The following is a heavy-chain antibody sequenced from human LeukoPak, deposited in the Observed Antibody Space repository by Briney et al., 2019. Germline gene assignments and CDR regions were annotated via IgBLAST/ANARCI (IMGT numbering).Heavy chain of an antibody. CDR1: GYTFTSYA. D-gene: IGHD6-13*01. CDR2: INTHTGNP. J-gene: IGHJ4*02. V-gene: IGHV7-4-1*02. Sequence: GASVKVSCKASGYTFTSYAMNWVRQAPGQGLEWMGWINTHTGNPTYAQGFTGRFVFSLDTSVSTAYLQISSLKAEDTAVYFCARLPSYSSTWYDFDYWGQGTLVTVSS. CDR3: ARLPSYSSTWYDFDY.